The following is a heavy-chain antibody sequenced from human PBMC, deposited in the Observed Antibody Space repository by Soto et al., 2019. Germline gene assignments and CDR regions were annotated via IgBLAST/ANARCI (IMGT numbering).Heavy chain of an antibody. J-gene: IGHJ4*02. D-gene: IGHD4-17*01. Sequence: ASVNVSCKSSGYTFTSYCISWVRQAPGQGLECMGWISAYNGNTNYAQKLQGRVTMTTDTSTSTAYMELRSLRSDDTAVYYCARGYPRPDDYGGRGPVDYWGQGTLVTSPQ. V-gene: IGHV1-18*01. CDR2: ISAYNGNT. CDR3: ARGYPRPDDYGGRGPVDY. CDR1: GYTFTSYC.